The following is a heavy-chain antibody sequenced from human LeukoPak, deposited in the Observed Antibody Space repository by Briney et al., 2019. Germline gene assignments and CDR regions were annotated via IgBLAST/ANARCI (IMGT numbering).Heavy chain of an antibody. Sequence: PGGSLRLSCAASGFTFSSYSMNWVRQAPGKGLEWVSSISSSSSYIYYADSVKGRFTISRDNAKNTLYLQMNSRRAEDTAVYYCARAGGTDGFDYWGQGTLVTVSS. V-gene: IGHV3-21*04. J-gene: IGHJ4*01. CDR1: GFTFSSYS. D-gene: IGHD5-24*01. CDR3: ARAGGTDGFDY. CDR2: ISSSSSYI.